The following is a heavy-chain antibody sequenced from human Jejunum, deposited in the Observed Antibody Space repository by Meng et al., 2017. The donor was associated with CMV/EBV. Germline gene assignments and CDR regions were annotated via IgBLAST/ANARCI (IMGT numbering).Heavy chain of an antibody. CDR3: ALFTRSWFDP. J-gene: IGHJ5*02. Sequence: LKSAAPQPVKPTHSPTLTCTCSVFSLSTSEVGVGWIRQPPGKALEWLAVIYWDDDKRYSPSLKSRLTITKDTSKNQVVLTLTNMDPVDTATYYCALFTRSWFDPWGQGTLVTVSS. CDR1: VFSLSTSEVG. V-gene: IGHV2-5*02. CDR2: IYWDDDK. D-gene: IGHD2-2*01.